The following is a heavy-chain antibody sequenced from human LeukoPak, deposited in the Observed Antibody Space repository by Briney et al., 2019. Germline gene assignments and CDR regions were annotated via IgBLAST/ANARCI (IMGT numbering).Heavy chain of an antibody. J-gene: IGHJ4*02. CDR1: GFILTSYA. CDR3: ARGAPRVVAFDH. D-gene: IGHD3-22*01. V-gene: IGHV3-30*04. CDR2: LSSDGITQ. Sequence: GGSLRLSCVASGFILTSYAMHWVRQAPGKGLEWVTILSSDGITQNYADSVRGRFTISRDDSKKTLYLQMNSLRREDTAIYYCARGAPRVVAFDHWGQGALVTVSS.